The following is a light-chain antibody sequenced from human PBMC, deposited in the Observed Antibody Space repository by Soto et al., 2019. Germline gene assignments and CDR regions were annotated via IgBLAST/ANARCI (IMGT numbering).Light chain of an antibody. J-gene: IGKJ1*01. V-gene: IGKV3-15*01. Sequence: EMVMTQSPATLSVSPGERATLSCRASQSVSSNFAWYQQKPGQALRLLIYGASTRATGIPARFSGSGSGTEFTLTISSLQSEDFAVYYCQQYNSYSEAFGQGTKVDIK. CDR3: QQYNSYSEA. CDR1: QSVSSN. CDR2: GAS.